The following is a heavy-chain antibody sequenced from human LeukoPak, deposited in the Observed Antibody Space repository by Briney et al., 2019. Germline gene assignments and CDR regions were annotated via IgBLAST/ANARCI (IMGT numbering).Heavy chain of an antibody. Sequence: GGSLRLSCAASGFTFDDYGMSWVRQAPGKGLEWVSGINWNGGSTGYADSVKGRFTISRDNAKNSLYLQMNSLRAEDTALYHCASRAAAGTEWDYRGQGTLVTVSS. CDR2: INWNGGST. CDR3: ASRAAAGTEWDY. J-gene: IGHJ4*02. D-gene: IGHD6-13*01. V-gene: IGHV3-20*01. CDR1: GFTFDDYG.